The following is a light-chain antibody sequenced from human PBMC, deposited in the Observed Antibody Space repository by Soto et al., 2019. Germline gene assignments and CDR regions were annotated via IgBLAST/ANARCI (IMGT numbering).Light chain of an antibody. CDR2: EVS. CDR1: SSDVGGYNY. V-gene: IGLV2-14*03. CDR3: SSYTSTTTRV. J-gene: IGLJ1*01. Sequence: QSALTQPASVSGPPGQSITTSCTGTSSDVGGYNYVSWYQQHPGKGPKLMIYEVSNRPSGVSNRFSGSKSGNTATLTISGLQAEDEADYYCSSYTSTTTRVFGTGTKVTVL.